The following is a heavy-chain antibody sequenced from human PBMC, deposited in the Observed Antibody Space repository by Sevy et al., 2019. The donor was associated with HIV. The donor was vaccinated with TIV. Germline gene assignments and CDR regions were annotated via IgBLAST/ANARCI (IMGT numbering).Heavy chain of an antibody. CDR2: INPNSGGT. CDR3: VRVSFRNYFDH. J-gene: IGHJ4*02. Sequence: ASVKVSCKASGYIFIDYYMHWVRQAPGQGLEWMGRINPNSGGTNYTQKFQGRVTMTRDTSITTVYMELSSLRSDDTAAYYCVRVSFRNYFDHWGQGTLVTVSS. CDR1: GYIFIDYY. V-gene: IGHV1-2*06.